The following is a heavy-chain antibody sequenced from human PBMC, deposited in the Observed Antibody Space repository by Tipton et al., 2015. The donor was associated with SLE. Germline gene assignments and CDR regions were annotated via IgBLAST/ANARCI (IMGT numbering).Heavy chain of an antibody. CDR2: IYYSGST. J-gene: IGHJ3*02. V-gene: IGHV4-59*01. Sequence: TLSLTCTVSGGSISTYSWSWIRQPPGKGLEWIGYIYYSGSTNYNPSLKSRVTISVDTSKNQFSLKLSSVTAADTALYYCARGGGGAFDMWGQGTMVTVSS. CDR1: GGSISTYS. D-gene: IGHD3-16*01. CDR3: ARGGGGAFDM.